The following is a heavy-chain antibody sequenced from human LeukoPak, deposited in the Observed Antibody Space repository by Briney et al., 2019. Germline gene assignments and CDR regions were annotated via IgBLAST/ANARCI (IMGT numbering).Heavy chain of an antibody. D-gene: IGHD6-13*01. CDR2: LSGRGSNT. CDR1: GFTFSNYW. CDR3: AKDSRGGPDYLAAAGYYYGMDV. V-gene: IGHV3-23*01. J-gene: IGHJ6*02. Sequence: QPGGSLRLSCAASGFTFSNYWMSWVRQAPAKGLEWVSALSGRGSNTYYADSVKGRFTISRDNSKNTLYLQMDSLRAENTAVYYCAKDSRGGPDYLAAAGYYYGMDVWGQGTTVTVSS.